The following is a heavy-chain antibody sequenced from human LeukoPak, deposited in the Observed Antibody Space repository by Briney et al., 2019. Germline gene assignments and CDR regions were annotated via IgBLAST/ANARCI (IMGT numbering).Heavy chain of an antibody. CDR1: GFTFSSHA. CDR2: ISGSGGIT. J-gene: IGHJ4*02. V-gene: IGHV3-23*01. D-gene: IGHD3-10*01. Sequence: PGGSLRLSCAASGFTFSSHAMSWVRQVPGKGLEWVSAISGSGGITYYADSVKGRLTISRDNSENTLYLQMNSLRAEDTAVYYCAKHYDSGTYYNYFDYWGQGILVTVSS. CDR3: AKHYDSGTYYNYFDY.